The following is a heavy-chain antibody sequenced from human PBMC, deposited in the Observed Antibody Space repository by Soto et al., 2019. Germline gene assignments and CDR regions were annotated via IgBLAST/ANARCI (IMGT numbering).Heavy chain of an antibody. J-gene: IGHJ4*02. D-gene: IGHD2-15*01. CDR3: ARAGYCSGGSCHDY. Sequence: GGSLRLSCVASGFTFSSYSMNWVRQAPGKGLEWVSSISSSSSYIYYADPVKGRFTISRDKAKNSLYLQMNSLRAEDTAVYYCARAGYCSGGSCHDYWGQGTLVNVSS. CDR1: GFTFSSYS. V-gene: IGHV3-21*01. CDR2: ISSSSSYI.